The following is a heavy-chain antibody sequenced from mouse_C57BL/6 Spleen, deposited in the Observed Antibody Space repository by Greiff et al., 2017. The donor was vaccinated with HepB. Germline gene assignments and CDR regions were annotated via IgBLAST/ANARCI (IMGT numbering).Heavy chain of an antibody. V-gene: IGHV1-69*01. J-gene: IGHJ2*01. Sequence: QVQLKQSGAELVMPGASVKLSCKASGYTFTSYWMHWVKQRPGHGLEWIGEIDPADSYTNYNQKFKGKSTLTVDKSSSTAYMQLSSLTAEDSAVYYCAGEQSLFDYWGQGTTLTVSS. D-gene: IGHD6-1*01. CDR2: IDPADSYT. CDR1: GYTFTSYW. CDR3: AGEQSLFDY.